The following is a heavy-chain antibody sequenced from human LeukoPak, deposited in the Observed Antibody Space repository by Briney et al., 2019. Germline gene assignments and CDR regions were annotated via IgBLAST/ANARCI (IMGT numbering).Heavy chain of an antibody. Sequence: SQTLSLTCAISGEGVSSDNAAWNWIRQSPSRGLEWLGRTYYRSKWYYHYAISVKSRITVNPDTSKNQFSLQLNSVTPEDTAVYYCARGNLHFDYWGQGTLVTVSS. V-gene: IGHV6-1*01. CDR2: TYYRSKWYY. CDR3: ARGNLHFDY. CDR1: GEGVSSDNAA. J-gene: IGHJ4*02.